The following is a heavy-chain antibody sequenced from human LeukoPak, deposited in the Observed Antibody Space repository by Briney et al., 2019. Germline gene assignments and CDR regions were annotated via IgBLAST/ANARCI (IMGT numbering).Heavy chain of an antibody. Sequence: SETLSLTCTVSGYSIRSGYYWGWIRQPPGRGLEWIGSIYHSGNSYYNPSLKSRVTISVDTSKNQFSLKLSSVTAADTAVYYCARGYSDSSTYYNPGYWGQGTLVTVSS. V-gene: IGHV4-38-2*02. D-gene: IGHD3-22*01. CDR1: GYSIRSGYY. CDR2: IYHSGNS. J-gene: IGHJ4*02. CDR3: ARGYSDSSTYYNPGY.